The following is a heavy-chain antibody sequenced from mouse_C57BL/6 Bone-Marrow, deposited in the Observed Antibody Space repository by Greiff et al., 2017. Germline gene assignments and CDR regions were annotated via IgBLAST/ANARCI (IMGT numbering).Heavy chain of an antibody. J-gene: IGHJ1*03. CDR2: IRNKANGYTT. Sequence: EVNVVESGGGLVQPGGSLSLSCAASGFTFTDYYMSWVRQPPGKALEWLGFIRNKANGYTTEYSASVKGRFTISRDNSQSILYLQMNALRAEDSATYYCARSYYYGSSYHWYFDVWGTGTTVTDSS. CDR3: ARSYYYGSSYHWYFDV. CDR1: GFTFTDYY. D-gene: IGHD1-1*01. V-gene: IGHV7-3*01.